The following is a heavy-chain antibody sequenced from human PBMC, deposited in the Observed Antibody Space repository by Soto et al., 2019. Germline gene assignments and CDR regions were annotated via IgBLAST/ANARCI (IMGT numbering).Heavy chain of an antibody. V-gene: IGHV1-69*02. CDR2: IIPILGIA. J-gene: IGHJ4*02. CDR3: ATQISGYVLSYGDVDY. Sequence: QVQLVQSGAEVKKPGSSVKVSCKASGGTFSSYTISWVRQAPGQGLEWMGRIIPILGIANYAQKFQGRVTITADKSTSRAYMELSRLRSEDTAVYYCATQISGYVLSYGDVDYWGQGTLVTVSS. D-gene: IGHD4-17*01. CDR1: GGTFSSYT.